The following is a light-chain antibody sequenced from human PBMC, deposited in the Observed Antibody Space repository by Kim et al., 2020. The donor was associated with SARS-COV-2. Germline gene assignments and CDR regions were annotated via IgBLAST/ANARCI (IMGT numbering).Light chain of an antibody. CDR2: DVS. V-gene: IGLV2-14*03. CDR1: SSDIGGYNY. CDR3: SSYASSGSLV. Sequence: GQSITISCTGTSSDIGGYNYVSWYQQHPGKAPKLMIFDVSDRPSGISTRFSGSKSGNTASLTISGLQADDEADYYCSSYASSGSLVFGGGTKLTVL. J-gene: IGLJ2*01.